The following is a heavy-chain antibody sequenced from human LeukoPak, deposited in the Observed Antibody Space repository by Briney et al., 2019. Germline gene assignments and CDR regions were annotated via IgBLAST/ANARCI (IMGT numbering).Heavy chain of an antibody. CDR1: RDSITGSDYY. D-gene: IGHD1/OR15-1a*01. CDR2: IFYTGTT. J-gene: IGHJ4*02. Sequence: SETLSLTCTVSRDSITGSDYYWSWIRQSPGKGLEWIGFIFYTGTTSYNPSLKSRVTISVATSKNQLSLELNSVTAADAAIYYCAKGGNNDASWRYYFDFWGQGILVTVSS. V-gene: IGHV4-61*08. CDR3: AKGGNNDASWRYYFDF.